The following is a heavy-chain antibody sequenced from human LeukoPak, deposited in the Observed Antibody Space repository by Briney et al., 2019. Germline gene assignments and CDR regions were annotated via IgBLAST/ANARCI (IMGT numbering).Heavy chain of an antibody. V-gene: IGHV3-48*02. CDR2: IRTTAEGAKYA. CDR3: AKYSSSSNYYYGMDV. CDR1: GFSFTDYP. D-gene: IGHD6-13*01. J-gene: IGHJ6*02. Sequence: GGSLRLSCATSGFSFTDYPMHWVRQAPGKGLEWISNIRTTAEGAKYAYYADSEKGRVTISRDVGKNTLYLHMNSLRDDDTAVYYCAKYSSSSNYYYGMDVWGQGTTVTVSS.